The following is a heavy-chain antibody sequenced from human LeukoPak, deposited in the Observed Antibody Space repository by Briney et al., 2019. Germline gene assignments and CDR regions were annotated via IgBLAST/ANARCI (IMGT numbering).Heavy chain of an antibody. CDR1: GFTFCDYT. J-gene: IGHJ4*02. Sequence: GGTLRFSCTASGFTFCDYTLIWVRQAPGKELEGVVFISSKAYGCATEHAASVKGRFTISRDNSKSIAYLQMNSLKPEDTAVYYCTRQRSYYYDSSGFAYWGQGTLVTVSS. D-gene: IGHD3-22*01. V-gene: IGHV3-49*04. CDR3: TRQRSYYYDSSGFAY. CDR2: ISSKAYGCAT.